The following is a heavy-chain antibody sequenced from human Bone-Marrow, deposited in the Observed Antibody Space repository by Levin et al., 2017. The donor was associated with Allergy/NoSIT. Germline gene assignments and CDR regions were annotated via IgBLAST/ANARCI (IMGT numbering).Heavy chain of an antibody. CDR3: ASSPLLYYDLAFQFYFGY. J-gene: IGHJ4*02. Sequence: PGGSLGLSCAASRLPFSTYTMNWVRQAPGKGLEWISCISSSSSTIFYADAVQGRFTISRDNAKNSLYLQMNSLRDEDTAVYYCASSPLLYYDLAFQFYFGYWGQGTLVTVSS. CDR1: RLPFSTYT. V-gene: IGHV3-48*02. CDR2: ISSSSSTI. D-gene: IGHD3-3*01.